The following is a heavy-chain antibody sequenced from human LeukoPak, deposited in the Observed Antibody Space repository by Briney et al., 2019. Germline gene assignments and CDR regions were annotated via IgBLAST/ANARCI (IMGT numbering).Heavy chain of an antibody. D-gene: IGHD6-6*01. V-gene: IGHV3-23*01. Sequence: GGSLRLSRVASGFTFGSYALAWVRQAPGKGLEWVSTISSGAGSPFYADSVRGRFTISRDNPKNTLSLHMTSLRPEDTAVYYCVKGGSSSSEGGWGQGTLVTVSS. J-gene: IGHJ4*02. CDR3: VKGGSSSSEGG. CDR2: ISSGAGSP. CDR1: GFTFGSYA.